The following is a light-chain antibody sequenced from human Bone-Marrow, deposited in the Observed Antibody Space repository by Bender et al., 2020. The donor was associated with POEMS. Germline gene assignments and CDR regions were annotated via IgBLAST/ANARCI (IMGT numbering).Light chain of an antibody. V-gene: IGLV1-44*01. J-gene: IGLJ2*01. CDR2: RNN. Sequence: QSVLTQPPSVSGTPGQRVTISCSGSGSNIGGYPVNWYQQLPGTAPKLLIYRNNQRPSGVPDRFSGSNSGNTATLTISRVEAGDEADYYCHVWDRNSAHVVFGGGTSLTVL. CDR3: HVWDRNSAHVV. CDR1: GSNIGGYP.